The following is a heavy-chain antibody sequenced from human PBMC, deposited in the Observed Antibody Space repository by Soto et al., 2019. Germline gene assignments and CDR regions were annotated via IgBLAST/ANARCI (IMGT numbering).Heavy chain of an antibody. CDR1: GFNFSDYY. CDR2: IIGGDGDK. J-gene: IGHJ5*01. V-gene: IGHV3-23*01. CDR3: AKDRDPDGIWTFDS. D-gene: IGHD3-9*01. Sequence: PGLSLRLSCAASGFNFSDYYMNWVRQAKGKGLEWVSGIIGGDGDKFYSDSVKGRFTISRDNSKDMLFLQMSSLRVDDTAVYYCAKDRDPDGIWTFDSWGQGTLVTVSS.